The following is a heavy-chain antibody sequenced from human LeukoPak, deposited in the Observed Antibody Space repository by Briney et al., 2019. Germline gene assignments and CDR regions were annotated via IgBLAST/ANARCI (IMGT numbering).Heavy chain of an antibody. CDR2: ISGSGGST. V-gene: IGHV3-23*01. Sequence: GGSLRLSCAASGFTFSSYAMSWVRQAPGKGQEWVSAISGSGGSTYYADSVKGRFTISRDNSKNTLYLQMNSLRAEDTAVYYCAKHSSSWYRVGFDYWGQGTLVTVSS. CDR1: GFTFSSYA. CDR3: AKHSSSWYRVGFDY. D-gene: IGHD6-13*01. J-gene: IGHJ4*02.